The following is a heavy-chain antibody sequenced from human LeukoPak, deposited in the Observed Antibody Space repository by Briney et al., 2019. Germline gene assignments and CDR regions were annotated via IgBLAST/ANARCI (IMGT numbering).Heavy chain of an antibody. D-gene: IGHD4-17*01. CDR2: ISSSGSTI. J-gene: IGHJ4*02. CDR1: GFTFSSYA. CDR3: ARELEKYGDYLVA. Sequence: PGGSLRLSCAASGFTFSSYAMSWVRQAPGKGLEWVSYISSSGSTIYYADSVKGRFTISRDNAKNSLYLQMNSLRAEDTAVYYCARELEKYGDYLVAWGQGTLVTVSS. V-gene: IGHV3-48*03.